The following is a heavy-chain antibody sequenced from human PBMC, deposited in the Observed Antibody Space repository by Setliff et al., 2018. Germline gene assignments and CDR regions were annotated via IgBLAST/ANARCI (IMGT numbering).Heavy chain of an antibody. CDR3: TRGTFSDFWSGDYYDY. CDR2: ISSDSSTT. J-gene: IGHJ4*02. Sequence: AGCLRLSCADSGITLRTYCLNWVRQAPGRGLEWISFISSDSSTTYYADSVKGRFTISRDNDKNTLDLQMNSLKAENSAMYYCTRGTFSDFWSGDYYDYWGQGTLVTVSS. V-gene: IGHV3-48*01. D-gene: IGHD3-3*01. CDR1: GITLRTYC.